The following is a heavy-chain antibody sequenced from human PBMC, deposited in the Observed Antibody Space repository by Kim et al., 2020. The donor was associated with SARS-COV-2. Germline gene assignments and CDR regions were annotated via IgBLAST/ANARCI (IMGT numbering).Heavy chain of an antibody. J-gene: IGHJ5*02. CDR3: TPTPAVRGVTNWFDP. Sequence: GGSLRLSCAASGFTFSNAWMSWVRQAPGKGLEWVGRIKSKTDGGTTDYAAPVKGRFTISRDDSKNTLYLQMNSLKTEDTAVYYCTPTPAVRGVTNWFDPWGQGTLVTVSS. CDR2: IKSKTDGGTT. CDR1: GFTFSNAW. V-gene: IGHV3-15*01. D-gene: IGHD3-10*01.